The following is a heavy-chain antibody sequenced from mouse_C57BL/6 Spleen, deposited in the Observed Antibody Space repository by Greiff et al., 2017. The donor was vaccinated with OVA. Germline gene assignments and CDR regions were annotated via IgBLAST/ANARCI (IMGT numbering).Heavy chain of an antibody. D-gene: IGHD1-1*01. CDR3: ARNYSNDSSGYFDV. V-gene: IGHV1-55*01. CDR2: IYPGSGST. J-gene: IGHJ1*03. CDR1: GYTFTSYW. Sequence: QVQLQQPGAELVKPGASVKMSCKASGYTFTSYWITWVKQRPGQGLEWIGDIYPGSGSTNYNEKFKSKAILTVDTSSSTAYMQLSSLTSADSAVYYGARNYSNDSSGYFDVWGTGTTLTVSS.